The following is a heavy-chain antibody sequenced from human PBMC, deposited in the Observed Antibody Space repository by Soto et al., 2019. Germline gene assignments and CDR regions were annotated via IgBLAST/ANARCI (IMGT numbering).Heavy chain of an antibody. CDR2: ISGNDDK. CDR1: GFSLSTRGVA. J-gene: IGHJ4*02. CDR3: AHSQDDSGWMYDFDY. Sequence: QITLEESGPTLVKPTQTLTLTCSFSGFSLSTRGVAVGWVRQPQGKALEWLALISGNDDKRYSPSLKTRLTITKDTSKNQVVLTVTNMDPVDTATYYCAHSQDDSGWMYDFDYWGQGTLVTVSS. D-gene: IGHD6-19*01. V-gene: IGHV2-5*01.